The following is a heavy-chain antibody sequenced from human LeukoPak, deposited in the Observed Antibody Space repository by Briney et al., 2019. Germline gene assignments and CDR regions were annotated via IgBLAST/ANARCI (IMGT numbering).Heavy chain of an antibody. CDR1: GFTFSSYA. CDR2: ISGSGRTT. V-gene: IGHV3-23*01. D-gene: IGHD3-22*01. J-gene: IGHJ4*02. CDR3: AKDGVYYYDSSGYLDY. Sequence: GGSLRLSCAASGFTFSSYAMSWVRQAPGKGLEWVSIISGSGRTTDYADSVKGRFTISRDNSKNTLYLQMNSPRAEDTAVYYCAKDGVYYYDSSGYLDYWGQGTLVTVSS.